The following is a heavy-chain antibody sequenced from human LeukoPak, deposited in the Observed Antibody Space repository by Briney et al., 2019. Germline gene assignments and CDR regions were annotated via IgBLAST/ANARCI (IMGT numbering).Heavy chain of an antibody. CDR2: INHSGST. J-gene: IGHJ6*02. D-gene: IGHD3-9*01. CDR3: ARRPLPGILTGYRKYYYYYGMDV. CDR1: GGSFSGYY. Sequence: PSETLSLTCAVYGGSFSGYYWSWIRQPPGKGLEWIGEINHSGSTNYNPSLKSRVTISVDTSKNQFPLKLSSVTAADTAVYYCARRPLPGILTGYRKYYYYYGMDVWGQGTTVTVSS. V-gene: IGHV4-34*01.